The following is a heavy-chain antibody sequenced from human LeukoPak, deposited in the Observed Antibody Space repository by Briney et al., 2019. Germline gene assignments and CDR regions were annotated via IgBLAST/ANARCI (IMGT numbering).Heavy chain of an antibody. CDR2: INPNGGGT. CDR3: ARDVRAAAGIEH. V-gene: IGHV1-2*02. CDR1: GYTFTGYY. Sequence: ASVKVSCKASGYTFTGYYMHWVRQAPGQGLEWMGWINPNGGGTNYAQKFQGRVTMTRDTSISTAYMELSRLRSDDTAVYYCARDVRAAAGIEHWGQGTPVTVSS. J-gene: IGHJ1*01. D-gene: IGHD6-13*01.